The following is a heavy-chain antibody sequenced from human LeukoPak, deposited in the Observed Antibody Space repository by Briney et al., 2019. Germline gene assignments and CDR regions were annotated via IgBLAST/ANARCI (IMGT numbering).Heavy chain of an antibody. V-gene: IGHV3-30-3*01. CDR3: ASSRYSSSWPYDY. CDR1: GFTSSSYA. CDR2: ISYDGSNK. D-gene: IGHD6-13*01. J-gene: IGHJ4*02. Sequence: GGSLRPSCAASGFTSSSYAMHWVRQAPGKGLEWVAVISYDGSNKYYADSVKGRFTISRDNSKNTLYLQMNSLRAEDTAVYYCASSRYSSSWPYDYWGQGTLVTVSS.